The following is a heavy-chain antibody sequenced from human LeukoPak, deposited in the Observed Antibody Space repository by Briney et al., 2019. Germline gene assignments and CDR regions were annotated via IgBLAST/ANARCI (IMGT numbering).Heavy chain of an antibody. CDR3: AGMRITTPTVRTLDY. D-gene: IGHD1-14*01. CDR1: GGSISSYY. Sequence: PSETLSLTCAVSGGSISSYYWSWIRQPPGKGLEWIGFIYYTGSTNYNPSLKSRVTISVDTSKNQFSLKLSSVTAADTAVYYCAGMRITTPTVRTLDYWGQGTLVTVSS. J-gene: IGHJ4*02. V-gene: IGHV4-59*01. CDR2: IYYTGST.